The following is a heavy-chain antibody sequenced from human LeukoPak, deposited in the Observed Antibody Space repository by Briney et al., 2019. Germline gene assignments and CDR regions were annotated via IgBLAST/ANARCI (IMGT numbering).Heavy chain of an antibody. CDR1: GGSISSSSYY. Sequence: SETLSLTCTVSGGSISSSSYYWGWIRQPPGKGLEWIGEINHSGSTNYNPSLKSRVTISVDTSKNQFSLKLSSVTAADTAVYYCARRVWGGSGKVLDYWGQGTLVTVSS. CDR3: ARRVWGGSGKVLDY. D-gene: IGHD3-10*01. V-gene: IGHV4-39*07. J-gene: IGHJ4*02. CDR2: INHSGST.